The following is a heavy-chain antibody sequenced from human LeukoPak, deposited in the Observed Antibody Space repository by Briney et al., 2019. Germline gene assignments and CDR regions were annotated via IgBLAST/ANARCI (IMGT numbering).Heavy chain of an antibody. Sequence: ASVKVSCKASGFTFTGYYMHWVRQAPGQGLEWMGWMNPNSGNTGYAQKFQGRVTMTRNTSISTAYMELSSLRSEDTAVYYCARYGDILTGYRNWYFGLWGRGTLVTVSS. CDR1: GFTFTGYY. D-gene: IGHD3-9*01. CDR2: MNPNSGNT. J-gene: IGHJ2*01. V-gene: IGHV1-8*02. CDR3: ARYGDILTGYRNWYFGL.